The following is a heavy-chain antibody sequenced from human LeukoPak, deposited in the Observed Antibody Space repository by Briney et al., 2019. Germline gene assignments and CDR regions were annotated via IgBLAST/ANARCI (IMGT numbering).Heavy chain of an antibody. CDR1: GYTFTGDY. D-gene: IGHD3-3*01. Sequence: ASVKVSCKASGYTFTGDYMHWVRQAPGQGLEWMGWINPNSGGTNYAQKFQGRVTMTRDTSISTAYMELSRLRSDDTAVYYCARADYDFWSGASPWGQGTLVTVSS. CDR2: INPNSGGT. J-gene: IGHJ4*02. V-gene: IGHV1-2*02. CDR3: ARADYDFWSGASP.